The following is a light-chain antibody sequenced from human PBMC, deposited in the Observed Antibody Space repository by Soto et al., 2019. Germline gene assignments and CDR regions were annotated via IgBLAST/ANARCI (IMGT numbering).Light chain of an antibody. CDR2: GNN. J-gene: IGLJ3*02. CDR1: SSNIGAGYD. Sequence: QSVLTQPPSVSGAPGQRVTISCTGSSSNIGAGYDVHWYQQLPGTAPKLLIYGNNNQPSGVPDRFSGSKSGASASLAITGLQAEDEADYYCQSYDSSLTGWVFGGGTKVTVL. CDR3: QSYDSSLTGWV. V-gene: IGLV1-40*01.